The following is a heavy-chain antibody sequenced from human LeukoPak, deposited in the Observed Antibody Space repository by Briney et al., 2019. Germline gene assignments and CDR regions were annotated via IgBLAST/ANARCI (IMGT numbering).Heavy chain of an antibody. CDR3: ARDALNYDFWSGSFDP. Sequence: SETLSLTCTVSGGSISSSSYYWGWIRQPPGKGLEWIGSIYYSGSTYYNPSLKSRVTISVDTSKNQFSLKLSSVTAADTAVYYCARDALNYDFWSGSFDPWGQGTLVTVSS. J-gene: IGHJ5*02. CDR2: IYYSGST. D-gene: IGHD3-3*01. V-gene: IGHV4-39*07. CDR1: GGSISSSSYY.